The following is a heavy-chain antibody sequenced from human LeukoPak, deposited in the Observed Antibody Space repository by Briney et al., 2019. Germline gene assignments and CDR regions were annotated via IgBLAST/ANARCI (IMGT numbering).Heavy chain of an antibody. Sequence: GGSLRLSCAASGFTFSSYAMSWVRQAPGKGLEWVSAISGNGGSTYYADSVKGRFTISRDTSKNTLYLQMNSLRAEDTAAYYCAKIAWGPPDYWGQGTLVTVSS. V-gene: IGHV3-23*01. CDR2: ISGNGGST. J-gene: IGHJ4*02. CDR3: AKIAWGPPDY. D-gene: IGHD7-27*01. CDR1: GFTFSSYA.